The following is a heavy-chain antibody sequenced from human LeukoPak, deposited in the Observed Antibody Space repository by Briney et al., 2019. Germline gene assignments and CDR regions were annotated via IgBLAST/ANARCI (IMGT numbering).Heavy chain of an antibody. D-gene: IGHD3-10*01. V-gene: IGHV3-33*01. CDR3: AGDRGRYYGSGSYRPGGMDV. CDR2: IWYDGSNK. J-gene: IGHJ6*04. CDR1: GFTFSSYG. Sequence: GGSLRLSCAASGFTFSSYGMHWVRQAPGKGLEWVAVIWYDGSNKYYADSVKGRFTISRDNSKNTLYLQMNSLRAEDTAVYYCAGDRGRYYGSGSYRPGGMDVWGKGTTVTVSS.